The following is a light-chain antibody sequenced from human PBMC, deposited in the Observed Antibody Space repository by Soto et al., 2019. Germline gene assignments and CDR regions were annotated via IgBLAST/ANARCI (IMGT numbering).Light chain of an antibody. V-gene: IGKV3-20*01. Sequence: EIVLTQSPGPLSLSPGERATLSCRASQSVSNNYLAWYQQKPGQAPRLLIYGASNRATGIPDRFSGSGSGTDFTLTISRLETEDFAVYYCQQYGSSGTFGQGTKV. CDR1: QSVSNNY. CDR3: QQYGSSGT. J-gene: IGKJ1*01. CDR2: GAS.